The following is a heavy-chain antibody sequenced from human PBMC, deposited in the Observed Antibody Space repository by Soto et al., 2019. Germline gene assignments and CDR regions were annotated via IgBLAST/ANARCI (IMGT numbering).Heavy chain of an antibody. J-gene: IGHJ6*02. D-gene: IGHD3-3*01. CDR2: IKSKADGGTT. CDR1: GFTFSNAW. Sequence: GGSLRLSCAASGFTFSNAWMNWVRQAPGKGLEWVGRIKSKADGGTTDYAAPVKGRFTISRDDSKNTLYLQMNSLITEDTAVYYCTTAFDFWSGYEYYYYGMDVWGQGTTVTVSS. CDR3: TTAFDFWSGYEYYYYGMDV. V-gene: IGHV3-15*07.